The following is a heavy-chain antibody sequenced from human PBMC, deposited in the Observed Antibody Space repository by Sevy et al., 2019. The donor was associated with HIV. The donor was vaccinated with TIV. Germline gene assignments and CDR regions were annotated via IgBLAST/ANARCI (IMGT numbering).Heavy chain of an antibody. CDR3: ARGRKTTEEWLEELDYYYGLDV. CDR1: GFSLTTSD. CDR2: VRNDGSNK. V-gene: IGHV3-30*02. D-gene: IGHD2-8*01. Sequence: GGSLRLSCAASGFSLTTSDMHWVRQAPGKGLEWVAYVRNDGSNKYYADSVRDRFTIPRDSPKNTLYLQMNSRRDEDTAIYYCARGRKTTEEWLEELDYYYGLDVWGQGTTVTVSS. J-gene: IGHJ6*02.